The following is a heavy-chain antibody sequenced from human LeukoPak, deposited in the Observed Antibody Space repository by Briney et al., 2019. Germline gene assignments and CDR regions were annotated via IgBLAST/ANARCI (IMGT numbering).Heavy chain of an antibody. V-gene: IGHV3-9*01. CDR2: ISWNSANI. CDR3: AKSAFIVVASSRTWFDP. D-gene: IGHD3-22*01. J-gene: IGHJ5*02. CDR1: GFRFEDYA. Sequence: GGSLRLSCAASGFRFEDYAMHWVRQAPGKGLEWVSGISWNSANIEYADSVKGRFTISRDNAKNSLYLQMNSLRIEDTALYYCAKSAFIVVASSRTWFDPWGQGTLVTVSS.